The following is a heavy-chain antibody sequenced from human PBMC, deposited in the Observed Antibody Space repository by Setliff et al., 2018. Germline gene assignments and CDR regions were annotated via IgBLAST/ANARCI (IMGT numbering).Heavy chain of an antibody. CDR2: IYYRGDT. CDR3: ARTGTYRYFDY. CDR1: GASLSSGTYY. V-gene: IGHV4-39*01. Sequence: PSETLSLTCTVSGASLSSGTYYWGWIRQPPGKGLEWIGRIYYRGDTYYNASLKGRLTISVDTAQNQFSLRLTPVTAADTAVYYCARTGTYRYFDYWGQGALVTSPQ. J-gene: IGHJ4*02. D-gene: IGHD1-1*01.